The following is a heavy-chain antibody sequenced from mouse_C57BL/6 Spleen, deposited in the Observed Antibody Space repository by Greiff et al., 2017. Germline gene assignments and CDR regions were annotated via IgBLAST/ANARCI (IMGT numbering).Heavy chain of an antibody. V-gene: IGHV1-15*01. D-gene: IGHD2-3*01. CDR2: IDPETGGT. Sequence: VQLVESGAELVRPGASVTLSCKASGYTFTDYEMHWVKQTPVHGLEWIGAIDPETGGTAYNQKFKGKAILTADKSSSTAYIELRSLTSEDAAVYYCTVSHDGYYLRFADWGQGTLVTGSA. CDR1: GYTFTDYE. J-gene: IGHJ3*01. CDR3: TVSHDGYYLRFAD.